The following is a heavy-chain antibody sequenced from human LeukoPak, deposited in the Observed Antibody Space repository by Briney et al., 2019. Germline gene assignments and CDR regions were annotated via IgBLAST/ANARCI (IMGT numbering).Heavy chain of an antibody. V-gene: IGHV4-34*01. D-gene: IGHD3-10*01. CDR2: INHRGGT. J-gene: IGHJ3*02. CDR1: GGSFSDYS. CDR3: ASGVGEFFPDAFNI. Sequence: SETLSLTCAVFGGSFSDYSWTWIRQTPGKGLEWIGEINHRGGTNYNPSLKSRLTISVDTSMNQFSLNLTSVTAADTAVYYCASGVGEFFPDAFNIWGQGTMVGVFS.